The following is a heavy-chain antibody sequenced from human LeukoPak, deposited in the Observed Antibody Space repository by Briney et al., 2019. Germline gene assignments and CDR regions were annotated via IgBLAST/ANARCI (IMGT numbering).Heavy chain of an antibody. Sequence: ASVEVSCKASGYTFTSYAMNWVRQAPGQGLEWMGWINTNIGNPTYAQGFTGRFVFSLDTSVSTAYLQISSLKAEDTAVYYCARDLGRIAVAGTVYWGQGTLVTVSS. CDR2: INTNIGNP. J-gene: IGHJ4*02. CDR1: GYTFTSYA. CDR3: ARDLGRIAVAGTVY. V-gene: IGHV7-4-1*02. D-gene: IGHD6-19*01.